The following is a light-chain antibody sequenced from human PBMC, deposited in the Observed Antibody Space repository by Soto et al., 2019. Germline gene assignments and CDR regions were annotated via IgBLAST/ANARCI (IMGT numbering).Light chain of an antibody. V-gene: IGKV1-5*03. CDR3: HQYDSYPRT. CDR2: KAS. CDR1: QSLDRDY. Sequence: DIQMTQSPSTLSASLGDRVTMTCRASQSLDRDYLAWYQQKPGKAPNLLIYKASTLESGVPSRFSGGGSGTAFTLTISSLQPDDFATYYCHQYDSYPRTFGQGTKV. J-gene: IGKJ1*01.